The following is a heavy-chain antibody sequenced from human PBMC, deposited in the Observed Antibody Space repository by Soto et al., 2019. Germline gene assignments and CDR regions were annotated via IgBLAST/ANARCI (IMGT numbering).Heavy chain of an antibody. V-gene: IGHV3-9*02. J-gene: IGHJ4*02. Sequence: EVQLVESGGGLVQPGRSLRLSCVASGFIADDYAMHWVRQAPGKGLEWVSGISSNSATINYADSVKGRFTISRDNAKNSRFLQMNSLRPEDTAFYYCVKDMKRGGMTTIHYFDSWGQGTLATVSS. CDR2: ISSNSATI. CDR1: GFIADDYA. D-gene: IGHD4-17*01. CDR3: VKDMKRGGMTTIHYFDS.